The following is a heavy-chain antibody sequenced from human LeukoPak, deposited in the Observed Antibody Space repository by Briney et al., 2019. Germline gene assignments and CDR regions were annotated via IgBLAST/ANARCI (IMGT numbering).Heavy chain of an antibody. J-gene: IGHJ5*02. Sequence: SETLSLTCTVSGGSISSSSYYWGWIRQPPGKGLGWIGSIYYSGSTYYNPSLKSRVTISVDTSKNQFSLKLSSVAAADTAVYYCARGLLYFYPSTVTGRLDPWGQGTLVTVSS. V-gene: IGHV4-39*07. CDR1: GGSISSSSYY. CDR2: IYYSGST. CDR3: ARGLLYFYPSTVTGRLDP. D-gene: IGHD4-17*01.